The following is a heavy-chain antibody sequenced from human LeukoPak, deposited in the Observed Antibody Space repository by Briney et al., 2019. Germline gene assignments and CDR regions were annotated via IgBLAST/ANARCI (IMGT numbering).Heavy chain of an antibody. D-gene: IGHD5-18*01. V-gene: IGHV4-34*01. CDR3: ARGLGYSYGYY. J-gene: IGHJ4*02. CDR1: GGSFSGYY. CDR2: INHSGST. Sequence: SETLSLTCAVYGGSFSGYYWSWIRQPPGKGLEWVGEINHSGSTNYNPSLKSRVTISVDTSKNQFSLKLSSVTAADTAVYYCARGLGYSYGYYWGQGTLVTVSA.